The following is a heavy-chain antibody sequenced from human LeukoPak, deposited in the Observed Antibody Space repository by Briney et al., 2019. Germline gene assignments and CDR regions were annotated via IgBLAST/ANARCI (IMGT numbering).Heavy chain of an antibody. V-gene: IGHV4-30-4*07. D-gene: IGHD4-23*01. CDR1: GDSITSGGYS. CDR3: ARLGAVVTPTRFDY. Sequence: PSETLSLTCVVSGDSITSGGYSWSWIRQPPGKGLEWVGYIYDSGIAFYNPSPKSRVTMSVDTSKNHFFLNLRSVTAADTAVYYCARLGAVVTPTRFDYWGQGTLVTVSS. CDR2: IYDSGIA. J-gene: IGHJ4*02.